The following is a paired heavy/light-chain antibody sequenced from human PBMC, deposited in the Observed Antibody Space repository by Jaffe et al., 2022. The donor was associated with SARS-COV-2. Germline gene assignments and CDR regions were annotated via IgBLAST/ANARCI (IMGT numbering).Light chain of an antibody. CDR1: QSVSSTY. V-gene: IGKV3-20*01. CDR3: QQYGSSLIT. J-gene: IGKJ5*01. Sequence: EIVLTQSPGTLSLSPGETATLSCRASQSVSSTYLAWYRQKPGQAPRLLIYGASSRATGIPDRFSGSGSGTDFTLTISRLEPEDFAVYYCQQYGSSLITFGQGTRLEIK. CDR2: GAS.
Heavy chain of an antibody. J-gene: IGHJ4*02. CDR2: IYYSGSA. D-gene: IGHD3-16*01. CDR3: ARHIWAGASYFDF. V-gene: IGHV4-39*01. CDR1: GGSISSSNFY. Sequence: QLQLQESGPGLVKPSETLSLTCNVSGGSISSSNFYWGWIRQPPGKGLEWIGSIYYSGSAYYNPSLKSRVIISVDTSNNQFSLKLSSVTAADTAVYYCARHIWAGASYFDFWGQGTLFTVSS.